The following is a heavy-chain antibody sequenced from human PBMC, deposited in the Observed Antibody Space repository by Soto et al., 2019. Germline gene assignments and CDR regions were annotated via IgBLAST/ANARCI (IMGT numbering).Heavy chain of an antibody. CDR2: ISYDGSNK. J-gene: IGHJ6*02. CDR3: ARSRDDFWSGYRPTYYYYYGMDV. V-gene: IGHV3-30-3*01. D-gene: IGHD3-3*01. Sequence: GGSLRLSCAASGFTFSSYAMHWVRQAPGKGLEWVAVISYDGSNKYYADSVKGRFTISRDNSKNTLYLQMNSLGAEDTAVYYCARSRDDFWSGYRPTYYYYYGMDVWGQGTTVTVSS. CDR1: GFTFSSYA.